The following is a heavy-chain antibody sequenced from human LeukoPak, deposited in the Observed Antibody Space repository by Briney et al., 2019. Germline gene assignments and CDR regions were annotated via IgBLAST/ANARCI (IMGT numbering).Heavy chain of an antibody. CDR2: IKPNNGDT. D-gene: IGHD3-16*01. CDR3: ATLGDSYETLTYYYYMDV. CDR1: VYTFTDYY. J-gene: IGHJ6*03. Sequence: ASVKVSCKASVYTFTDYYMHWVRQAPGQGLEGMGWIKPNNGDTNYAKKFQGRVAMTRDTSTSTAYMELISLRSDDTAMYYCATLGDSYETLTYYYYMDVWGTGTTVTVSS. V-gene: IGHV1-2*02.